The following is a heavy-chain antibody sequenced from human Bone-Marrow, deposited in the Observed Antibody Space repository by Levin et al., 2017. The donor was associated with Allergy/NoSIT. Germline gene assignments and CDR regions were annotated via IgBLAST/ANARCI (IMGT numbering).Heavy chain of an antibody. V-gene: IGHV3-23*01. D-gene: IGHD3-22*01. CDR2: ISGSGGNT. Sequence: QTGGSLRLSCAASGFIFSNYAMNWVRQAPGKGLEWVSQISGSGGNTHYADSVKGRFTFSRDNSKNTLYLQMNSLRAEDTAVYYCAGYDTSAYHSPFDYWGKGTLVTVSS. CDR3: AGYDTSAYHSPFDY. CDR1: GFIFSNYA. J-gene: IGHJ4*02.